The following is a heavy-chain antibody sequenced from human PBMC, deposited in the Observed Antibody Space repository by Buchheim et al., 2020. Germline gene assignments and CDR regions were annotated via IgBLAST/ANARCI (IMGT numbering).Heavy chain of an antibody. CDR1: GFSFSSYS. CDR2: IWNNGTDI. J-gene: IGHJ4*02. D-gene: IGHD3-10*01. Sequence: QVHLVESGGGVVQPGKSLKLSCAASGFSFSSYSMHWVRQAPGKGLEWVAAIWNNGTDIYYADSVKGRFTISRDNSRNTMYLQLHSMRAEYTAGYYCASGVGHYGGGTECHYWGQGT. V-gene: IGHV3-33*01. CDR3: ASGVGHYGGGTECHY.